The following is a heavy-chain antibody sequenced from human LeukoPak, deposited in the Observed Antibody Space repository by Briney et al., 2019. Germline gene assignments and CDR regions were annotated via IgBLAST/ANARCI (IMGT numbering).Heavy chain of an antibody. V-gene: IGHV4-59*01. Sequence: SETLSLTCTVSGGSISSYYWSWIRQPLAKGLGWIGYIYYSGSTNYNPSLKSRVTISVDTSKNQFSLKLSSVTAADTAVYYCARVAIVGATFRYWYFDLWGRGTLVTVSS. J-gene: IGHJ2*01. D-gene: IGHD1-26*01. CDR2: IYYSGST. CDR3: ARVAIVGATFRYWYFDL. CDR1: GGSISSYY.